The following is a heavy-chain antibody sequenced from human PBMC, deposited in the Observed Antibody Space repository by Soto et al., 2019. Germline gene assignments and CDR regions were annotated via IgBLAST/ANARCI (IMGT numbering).Heavy chain of an antibody. V-gene: IGHV3-23*01. J-gene: IGHJ4*02. CDR2: ISGSGGST. Sequence: EVQLLESGGGLVQPGGSLRLSCAASGFTFSSYAMSWVRQAPGKGLEWVSAISGSGGSTYYADSVKGRFTISRDNSKNTLYPQMNSLRAEDTAVYYWAKAPTVTTFYYFDYWGQGTLVTVSS. D-gene: IGHD4-17*01. CDR3: AKAPTVTTFYYFDY. CDR1: GFTFSSYA.